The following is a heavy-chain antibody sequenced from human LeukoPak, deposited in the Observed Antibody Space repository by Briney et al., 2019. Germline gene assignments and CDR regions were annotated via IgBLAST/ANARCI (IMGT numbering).Heavy chain of an antibody. CDR3: ARGGSSWYLTGYYFDY. D-gene: IGHD6-13*01. J-gene: IGHJ4*02. CDR1: GYTFTSFG. CDR2: ISPYNDNT. Sequence: ASVKVSCKASGYTFTSFGISWVRQAPGQGLEWMGWISPYNDNTNSAQKLQGRVTMTTDTSTSTAYMELRRLRSDDTAVYYCARGGSSWYLTGYYFDYWGQGTLVTVSS. V-gene: IGHV1-18*01.